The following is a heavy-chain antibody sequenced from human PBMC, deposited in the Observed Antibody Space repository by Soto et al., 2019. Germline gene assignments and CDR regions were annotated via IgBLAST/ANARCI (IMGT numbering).Heavy chain of an antibody. J-gene: IGHJ4*02. D-gene: IGHD3-9*01. CDR1: GFTFGSYG. V-gene: IGHV3-23*01. Sequence: PGGSLRLSCAASGFTFGSYGMGWVRQAPGKGLECISTISDSGGSTAYVDSVKGRFTISRDNSKNTLYLQMSSLRVDDTALYRCVRGHTLTGSRDGFDYWGQGTQVTVSS. CDR2: ISDSGGST. CDR3: VRGHTLTGSRDGFDY.